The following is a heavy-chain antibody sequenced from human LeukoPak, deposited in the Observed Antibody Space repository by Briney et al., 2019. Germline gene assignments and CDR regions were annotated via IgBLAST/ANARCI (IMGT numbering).Heavy chain of an antibody. CDR2: INAGNGNT. Sequence: GASVKVSCKASGYTFTSYAMHWVRQAPGQRLEWMGWINAGNGNTKYSQKFQGRVTITRDTSASTAYMELSSLRSEDTAVYYCASTFWSGYYTETAFDIWGQGTMATVSS. D-gene: IGHD3-3*01. V-gene: IGHV1-3*01. CDR1: GYTFTSYA. J-gene: IGHJ3*02. CDR3: ASTFWSGYYTETAFDI.